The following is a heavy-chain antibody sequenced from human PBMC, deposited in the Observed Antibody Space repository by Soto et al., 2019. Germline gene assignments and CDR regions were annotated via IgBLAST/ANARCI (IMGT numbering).Heavy chain of an antibody. CDR2: IDSYGSST. Sequence: EVQLVESGGGLVQPGGSLRLSCVASGFTFSSYWMHWVRQVPGKEPVWDSFIDSYGSSTKYADSVRGRFTISRDNAKNTLYLLMNSLRVEDTAVYYCVRGLGNSDHWGQGTLVTVSS. CDR1: GFTFSSYW. CDR3: VRGLGNSDH. J-gene: IGHJ4*02. V-gene: IGHV3-74*03.